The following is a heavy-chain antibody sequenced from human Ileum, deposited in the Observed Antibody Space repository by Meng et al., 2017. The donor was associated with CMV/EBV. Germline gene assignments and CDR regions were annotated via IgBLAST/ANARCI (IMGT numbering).Heavy chain of an antibody. CDR3: ARAYDYYYDSSGYFGY. CDR2: ISYDGSNK. D-gene: IGHD3-22*01. Sequence: GFTFSSYAMAWGRQAPGKGLEGVAVISYDGSNKYYADSVKGRFTISRDNSKNMLYLQMNSLRAEDTAVYYCARAYDYYYDSSGYFGYWGQGTLVTVSS. CDR1: GFTFSSYA. V-gene: IGHV3-30*04. J-gene: IGHJ4*02.